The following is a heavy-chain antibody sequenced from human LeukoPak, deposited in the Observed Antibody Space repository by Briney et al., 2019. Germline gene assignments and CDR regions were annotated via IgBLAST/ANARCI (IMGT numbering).Heavy chain of an antibody. J-gene: IGHJ6*02. CDR3: ARDRTGTTYYYGMDV. CDR1: GGSISSYY. V-gene: IGHV4-59*01. D-gene: IGHD1-1*01. Sequence: SETLSLTCTVSGGSISSYYWSWIRQPPGKGLEWIGHIYYSGSTNYNPSLKSRVTISVDTSKNQFSPKLSSVTAADTAVYYCARDRTGTTYYYGMDVWGQGTTVTVSS. CDR2: IYYSGST.